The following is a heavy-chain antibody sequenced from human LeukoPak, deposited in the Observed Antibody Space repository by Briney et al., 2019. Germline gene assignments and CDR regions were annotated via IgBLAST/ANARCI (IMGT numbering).Heavy chain of an antibody. V-gene: IGHV4-34*01. CDR2: INHSGST. J-gene: IGHJ4*02. CDR3: ACSYSNYFFFDY. CDR1: GESFSGYY. D-gene: IGHD4-11*01. Sequence: SETLSLTCAVYGESFSGYYWSWIRQPPGKGLEWIGEINHSGSTNYNPSLKSRVTISVDTSKNQFSLKLSSVTAADTAVYYCACSYSNYFFFDYWGQGTLVTVSS.